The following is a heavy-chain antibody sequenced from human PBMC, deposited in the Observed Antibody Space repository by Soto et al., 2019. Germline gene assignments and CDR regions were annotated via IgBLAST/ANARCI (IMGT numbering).Heavy chain of an antibody. CDR1: GYAYTSYS. CDR2: INAGNGNT. V-gene: IGHV1-3*01. D-gene: IGHD3-22*01. CDR3: ARDLRHYYDSSGYYYWFDP. Sequence: SAKVCWKECGYAYTSYSRYWVCQSKGQRLEWMGWINAGNGNTKYSQKSQGRVTITRDTSASTAYMELSSLRSEDTAVYYCARDLRHYYDSSGYYYWFDPWGQGTLVTVSS. J-gene: IGHJ5*02.